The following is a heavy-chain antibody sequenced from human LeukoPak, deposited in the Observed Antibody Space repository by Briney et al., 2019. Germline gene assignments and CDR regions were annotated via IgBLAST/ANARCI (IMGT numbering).Heavy chain of an antibody. V-gene: IGHV4-39*07. CDR1: GGSISSSSYY. Sequence: SETLSLTCTVSGGSISSSSYYWGWIRQPPGKGLEWIGSIYYSGSTYYNPSLKSRVTISVDTSKNQFSLKLSSVTAADTAVYYCARGSYDYVWGSYRRQHTLDYWGQGTLVTVSS. D-gene: IGHD3-16*02. CDR3: ARGSYDYVWGSYRRQHTLDY. CDR2: IYYSGST. J-gene: IGHJ4*02.